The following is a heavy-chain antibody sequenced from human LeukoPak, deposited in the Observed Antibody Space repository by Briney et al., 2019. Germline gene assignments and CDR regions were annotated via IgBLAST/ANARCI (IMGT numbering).Heavy chain of an antibody. Sequence: GGSLRLSCAASGFTFSRYGMHWVRQAPGKGLEWVAFIRYDGSNKYYADSVRGRFTIPRDNCKNTLYLQMNTRGPWHRAVYHCAKDMIAVAGSSLDYWGQGTLVTVSS. CDR3: AKDMIAVAGSSLDY. CDR2: IRYDGSNK. CDR1: GFTFSRYG. J-gene: IGHJ4*02. D-gene: IGHD6-19*01. V-gene: IGHV3-30*02.